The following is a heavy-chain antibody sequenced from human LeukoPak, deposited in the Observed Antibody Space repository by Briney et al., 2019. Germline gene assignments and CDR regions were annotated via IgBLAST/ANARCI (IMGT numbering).Heavy chain of an antibody. CDR1: GFTFSSYA. CDR3: ASGPYSSSQNYYYYYYMDV. D-gene: IGHD6-6*01. Sequence: GGSLRLSCAASGFTFSSYAMSWVRQAPGKGLVWVSRINSDGSSTSYADSVKGRFTISRDNAKNTLYLQMNSLRAEDTAVYYCASGPYSSSQNYYYYYYMDVWGKGTTVTVSS. CDR2: INSDGSST. J-gene: IGHJ6*03. V-gene: IGHV3-74*01.